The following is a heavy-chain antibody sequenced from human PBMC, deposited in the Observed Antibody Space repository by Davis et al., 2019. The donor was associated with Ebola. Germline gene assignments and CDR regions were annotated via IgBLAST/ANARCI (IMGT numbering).Heavy chain of an antibody. CDR2: TYYSSKWYN. V-gene: IGHV6-1*01. J-gene: IGHJ6*02. Sequence: HSQTLSLTCAISGDSVSGSSGAWNWIRQSPSRGLEWLGRTYYSSKWYNESALSVKSRITINPDTSKNQLSLHLNSVTPEDTAIYYCARGWYRTGLDVWGQGTTVTVSS. CDR3: ARGWYRTGLDV. D-gene: IGHD6-19*01. CDR1: GDSVSGSSGA.